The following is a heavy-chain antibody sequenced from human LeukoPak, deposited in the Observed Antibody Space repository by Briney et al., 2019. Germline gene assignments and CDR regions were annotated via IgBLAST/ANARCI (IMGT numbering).Heavy chain of an antibody. D-gene: IGHD4-17*01. Sequence: PGGSLRLSCAASGFTFSRYAMHWVRQAPGKGLEWVAVTSSEGSGKHYADSVKGRFTISRDNSKNTLYLQMNSLRAEDTGAYYCAKERVNGDYVYYYYGMDVWGQGTTVTVSS. V-gene: IGHV3-30*18. CDR2: TSSEGSGK. CDR3: AKERVNGDYVYYYYGMDV. CDR1: GFTFSRYA. J-gene: IGHJ6*02.